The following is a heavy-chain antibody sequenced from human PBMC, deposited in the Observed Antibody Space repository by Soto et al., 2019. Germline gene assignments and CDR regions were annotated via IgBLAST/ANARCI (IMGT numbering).Heavy chain of an antibody. CDR2: IVVGSGNT. Sequence: QMQLVQSGPEVKKPGTSVKVSCKASGFTFTSSAVQWVRQARGQRLEWIGWIVVGSGNTNYAQKFQERVTITRDMYTNTAYMELSSLSSEDTAVYYCAAAGLVGLPGGTGFDPWGQGTLVTVSS. D-gene: IGHD6-19*01. J-gene: IGHJ5*02. CDR3: AAAGLVGLPGGTGFDP. CDR1: GFTFTSSA. V-gene: IGHV1-58*01.